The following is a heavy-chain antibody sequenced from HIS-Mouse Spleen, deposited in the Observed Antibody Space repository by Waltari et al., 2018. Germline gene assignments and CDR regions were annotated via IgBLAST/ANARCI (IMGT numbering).Heavy chain of an antibody. V-gene: IGHV4-4*07. Sequence: QVQLQESGPGLVKPSETLSRTCTVSGGSIRRYYWSWIRPPAGRGLGWIGRIYTSGSTNYNPSLKSRVTMSVDTSKNQFSLKLSSVTAADTAVYYCARYCSGGSCYGGSFDYWGQGTLVTVSS. J-gene: IGHJ4*02. CDR3: ARYCSGGSCYGGSFDY. CDR1: GGSIRRYY. D-gene: IGHD2-15*01. CDR2: IYTSGST.